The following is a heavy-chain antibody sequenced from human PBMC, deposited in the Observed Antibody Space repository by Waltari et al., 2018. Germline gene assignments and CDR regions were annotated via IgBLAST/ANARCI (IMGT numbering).Heavy chain of an antibody. J-gene: IGHJ6*02. D-gene: IGHD6-13*01. CDR1: GFTFSSYA. V-gene: IGHV3-23*01. CDR3: AKDQEAAAGHYYYYGMDV. Sequence: EVQLLESGGGLVQPGGSLRLSCAASGFTFSSYAMSWVRQAPGKGLEWVSAISGSGGSTYYADSVKGRFTISRDNSKNTLYLQMNSLRAEDTAVYYCAKDQEAAAGHYYYYGMDVWGQGTTVTVSS. CDR2: ISGSGGST.